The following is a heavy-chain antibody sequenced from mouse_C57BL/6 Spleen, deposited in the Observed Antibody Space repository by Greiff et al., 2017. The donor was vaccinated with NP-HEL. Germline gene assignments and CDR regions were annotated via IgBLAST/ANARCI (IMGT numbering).Heavy chain of an antibody. J-gene: IGHJ1*03. Sequence: EMKLMESGPELVKPGASVKITCKASGYTFTDYNMDWVKQSHGKSLEWIGDIYPNNGGTIYKQKFKGKATLTVEKSSSTAYMELRSLTSEDTAVYYGARWYYGDWYFDVWGTGTTVTVSS. CDR1: GYTFTDYN. CDR2: IYPNNGGT. D-gene: IGHD1-1*01. CDR3: ARWYYGDWYFDV. V-gene: IGHV1-18*01.